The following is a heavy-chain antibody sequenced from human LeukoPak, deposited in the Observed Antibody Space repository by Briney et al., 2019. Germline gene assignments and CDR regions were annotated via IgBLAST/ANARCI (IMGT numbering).Heavy chain of an antibody. Sequence: SETLSLTCTVSGGSISSYYWSWIRQPAGKGLEWIGRIYTSGSTNYNPSLKSRVTMSVDTSKNQFSLKLSSVTAADTAVYYCARFRENYYYYYMDVWGKGTRVTVSS. CDR2: IYTSGST. V-gene: IGHV4-4*07. CDR3: ARFRENYYYYYMDV. CDR1: GGSISSYY. J-gene: IGHJ6*03.